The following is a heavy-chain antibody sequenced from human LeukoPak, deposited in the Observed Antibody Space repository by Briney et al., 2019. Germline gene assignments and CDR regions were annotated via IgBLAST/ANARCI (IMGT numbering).Heavy chain of an antibody. J-gene: IGHJ4*02. Sequence: PGGSLRLSCAASGFTFSGYWMSWVRQAPGKGLEWVANIKQDGSEKYYVDSVKGRFTISRDNAKNSLYLQMNSLRAEDTAVYYCARPPYDFSKGHNFDYWGQGTLVTISS. V-gene: IGHV3-7*01. CDR2: IKQDGSEK. D-gene: IGHD3/OR15-3a*01. CDR1: GFTFSGYW. CDR3: ARPPYDFSKGHNFDY.